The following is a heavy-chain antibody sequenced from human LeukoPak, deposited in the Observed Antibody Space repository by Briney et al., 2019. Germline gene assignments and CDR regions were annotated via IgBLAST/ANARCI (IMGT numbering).Heavy chain of an antibody. Sequence: ASVMVSCKASGYTFTSFGISWVREAPGQGLEWMGWISAYNGNTNYAQKLQGRVTMTTDTSTSTAYMELRSLRSDDTAVYYCARDRGITGTSAGPYYYYYYGMDVWGQGTTVTVSS. CDR2: ISAYNGNT. V-gene: IGHV1-18*01. J-gene: IGHJ6*02. CDR3: ARDRGITGTSAGPYYYYYYGMDV. D-gene: IGHD1-7*01. CDR1: GYTFTSFG.